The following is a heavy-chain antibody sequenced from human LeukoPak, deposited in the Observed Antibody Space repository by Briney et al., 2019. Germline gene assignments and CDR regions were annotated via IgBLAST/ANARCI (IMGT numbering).Heavy chain of an antibody. V-gene: IGHV1-8*01. Sequence: ASVKVSCKASGYTFTSYDINWVRQATGQGLEWMGWMNPNSGNTGYAQKFQGRVTMTRNTSISTAYMELSSLRPEDTAVYYCARGGIVVVTARFDPWGQGTLVTVSS. CDR3: ARGGIVVVTARFDP. D-gene: IGHD2-21*02. CDR1: GYTFTSYD. J-gene: IGHJ5*02. CDR2: MNPNSGNT.